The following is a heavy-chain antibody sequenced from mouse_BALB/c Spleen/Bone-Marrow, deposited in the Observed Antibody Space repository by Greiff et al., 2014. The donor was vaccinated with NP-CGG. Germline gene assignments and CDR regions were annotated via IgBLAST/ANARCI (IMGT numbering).Heavy chain of an antibody. CDR1: GYTFTSYY. V-gene: IGHV1S56*01. CDR2: IFPGNVNT. J-gene: IGHJ4*01. CDR3: ARDTMDY. Sequence: QVQLKESGPELVKPGASVRISCKASGYTFTSYYIHWVKQRPGQGLEWIGWIFPGNVNTKYNENLKGKATLIADNSSSTAYMQLSSLTSEDSAVYFCARDTMDYWGQGTSVTVSS.